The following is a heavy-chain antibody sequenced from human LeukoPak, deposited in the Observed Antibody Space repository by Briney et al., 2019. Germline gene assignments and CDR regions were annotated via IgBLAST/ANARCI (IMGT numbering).Heavy chain of an antibody. CDR2: IYYSGST. V-gene: IGHV4-59*01. Sequence: SETLSPTCTVSGGSISSYHWSWTRQPPGKGLEWIGYIYYSGSTNYNPSLKSRVTISVDTSKNQFSLKLSSVTAADTAVYYCARASMITFGGVITYYFDYWGQGTLVTVSS. CDR1: GGSISSYH. D-gene: IGHD3-16*02. J-gene: IGHJ4*02. CDR3: ARASMITFGGVITYYFDY.